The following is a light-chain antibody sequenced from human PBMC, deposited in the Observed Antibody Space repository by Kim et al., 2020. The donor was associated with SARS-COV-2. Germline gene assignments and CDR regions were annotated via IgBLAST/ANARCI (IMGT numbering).Light chain of an antibody. CDR3: QAWDSSTGV. Sequence: PGQTASITCSVDKLGDKYACWYQRKPGRSPVLVIYQDSKRPSGIPERFSGSNSGNTATLTISGTQAMDEADYYCQAWDSSTGVFGGGTQLTVL. CDR2: QDS. J-gene: IGLJ3*02. V-gene: IGLV3-1*01. CDR1: KLGDKY.